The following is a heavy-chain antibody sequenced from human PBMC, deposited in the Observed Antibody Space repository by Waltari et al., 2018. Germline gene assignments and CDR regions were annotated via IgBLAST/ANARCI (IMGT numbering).Heavy chain of an antibody. CDR2: IYTSGST. CDR1: GGSISSYY. V-gene: IGHV4-4*07. J-gene: IGHJ6*02. D-gene: IGHD6-19*01. CDR3: ASGLIIAVAGTFYYYGMDV. Sequence: QVQLQESGPGLVKPSETLSLTCTVSGGSISSYYWSWIRQPAGKGLEWIGRIYTSGSTNYNPSRKSRVTMSVDTSKNQFSLKLSSVTAADTAVYYCASGLIIAVAGTFYYYGMDVWGQGTTVTVSS.